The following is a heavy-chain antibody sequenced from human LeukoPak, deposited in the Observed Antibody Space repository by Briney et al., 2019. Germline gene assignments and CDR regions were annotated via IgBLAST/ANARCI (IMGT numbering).Heavy chain of an antibody. CDR3: GSPDGSPWFDP. CDR1: GFIFSTYA. CDR2: ISYDGSDP. D-gene: IGHD3-10*01. J-gene: IGHJ5*02. Sequence: GGSLRLSCAASGFIFSTYAMHWARQAPGKGLEWVAIISYDGSDPYYADSAKGRFTISRDDSNNTLYLQMDSLRPEDTAVYYCGSPDGSPWFDPWGQGTLVTVSS. V-gene: IGHV3-30*03.